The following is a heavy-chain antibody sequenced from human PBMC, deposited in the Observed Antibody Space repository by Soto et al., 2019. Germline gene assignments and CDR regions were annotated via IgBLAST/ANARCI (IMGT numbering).Heavy chain of an antibody. J-gene: IGHJ4*02. CDR1: GFTFSSYA. V-gene: IGHV3-23*01. D-gene: IGHD3-22*01. Sequence: GGSLRLSCAASGFTFSSYAMSWVRQAPGKGLEWVSAISGSGGSTYYADSVKGRFTISRDNSKNTLYLQMNSLRAEDTAVYYCARWIKYYYDGSGYLNYWGQGTLVTVSS. CDR3: ARWIKYYYDGSGYLNY. CDR2: ISGSGGST.